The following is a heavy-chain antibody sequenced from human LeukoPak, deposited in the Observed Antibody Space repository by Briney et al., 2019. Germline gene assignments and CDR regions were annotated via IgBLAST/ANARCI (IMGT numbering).Heavy chain of an antibody. J-gene: IGHJ4*02. CDR3: ARITMVRGVIITSPYFDY. V-gene: IGHV1-18*01. D-gene: IGHD3-10*01. CDR2: ISAYNGNT. Sequence: ASVKLSRKASGYTFTSCGISWVRRCPGQGLEWRGWISAYNGNTNYAQKLQGRVTMTTDTSTSTAYMELRSLRSDDTAVYYCARITMVRGVIITSPYFDYWGPGNLVTVSS. CDR1: GYTFTSCG.